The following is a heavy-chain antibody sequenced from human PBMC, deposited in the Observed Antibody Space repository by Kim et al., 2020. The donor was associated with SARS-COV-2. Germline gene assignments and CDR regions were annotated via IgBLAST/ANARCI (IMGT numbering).Heavy chain of an antibody. CDR1: GYTFTGYY. CDR3: AGTFDGTLSIDY. D-gene: IGHD1-26*01. J-gene: IGHJ4*02. CDR2: INPNSGGT. V-gene: IGHV1-2*06. Sequence: ASVKVSCKASGYTFTGYYMHWVRQAPGQGLEWMGRINPNSGGTNYAQKFQGRVTMTRDTSISTAYMELSRLRSDDTAVYYCAGTFDGTLSIDYWGQGTLVTVSS.